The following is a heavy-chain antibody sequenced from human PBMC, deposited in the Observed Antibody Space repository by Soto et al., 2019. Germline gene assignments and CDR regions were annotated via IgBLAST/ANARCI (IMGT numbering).Heavy chain of an antibody. V-gene: IGHV1-18*01. CDR2: ISAYNGNT. D-gene: IGHD6-6*01. J-gene: IGHJ6*03. Sequence: GASVKVSCKASGYTFTSYGISWVRQAPGQGLEWMGWISAYNGNTNYAQKLQGRVTMTTDTSTSTAYMELRSLRSDDTAVYYRARGGIAAQYYYYYYMDVWGKGTTVTVSS. CDR1: GYTFTSYG. CDR3: ARGGIAAQYYYYYYMDV.